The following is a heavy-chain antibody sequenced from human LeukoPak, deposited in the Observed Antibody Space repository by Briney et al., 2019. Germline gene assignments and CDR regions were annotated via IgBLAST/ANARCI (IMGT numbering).Heavy chain of an antibody. CDR1: GYTFTSYG. D-gene: IGHD2-15*01. V-gene: IGHV1-18*01. CDR3: ARDSVVVAATHWYFDL. CDR2: ISAYNGNT. J-gene: IGHJ2*01. Sequence: ASVKVSCKASGYTFTSYGISWVRQAPGQGLEWMGWISAYNGNTNYAQKLQGRVTMTTDTSTSTAYMELRSLRSDDTAVYYCARDSVVVAATHWYFDLWGRGTLVTVSS.